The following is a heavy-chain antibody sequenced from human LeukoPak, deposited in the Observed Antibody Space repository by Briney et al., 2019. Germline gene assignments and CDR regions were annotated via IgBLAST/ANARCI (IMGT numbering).Heavy chain of an antibody. CDR1: GFTFVNHA. J-gene: IGHJ6*02. D-gene: IGHD6-6*01. CDR2: IGGNGAVT. V-gene: IGHV3-23*01. CDR3: AKDGLAYSSSSRDYYYYGMDV. Sequence: GGSLRLSCAASGFTFVNHAMTWVRQAPGKGLEWVSAIGGNGAVTYYSDSVRGRFTISRDNSKNTLYLQMNSLRAEDTAVYYCAKDGLAYSSSSRDYYYYGMDVWGQGTTVTVSS.